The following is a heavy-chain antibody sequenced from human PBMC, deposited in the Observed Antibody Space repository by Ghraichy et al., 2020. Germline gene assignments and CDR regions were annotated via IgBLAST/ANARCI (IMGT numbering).Heavy chain of an antibody. CDR1: GFTFSSYW. CDR2: IKQDGSEK. D-gene: IGHD3-22*01. V-gene: IGHV3-7*03. CDR3: ATNYYDVAGAFDI. Sequence: GSLRLSCAASGFTFSSYWMSWVRQAPGKGLEWVANIKQDGSEKYYVDSVKGRFTISRDNAKNSLYLQMNSLRAEDTAVYYCATNYYDVAGAFDIWGQGTMVTVSS. J-gene: IGHJ3*02.